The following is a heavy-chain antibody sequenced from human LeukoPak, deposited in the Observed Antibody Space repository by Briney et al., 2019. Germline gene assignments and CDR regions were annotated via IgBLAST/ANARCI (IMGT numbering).Heavy chain of an antibody. CDR1: GYTFTGHY. CDR3: ARGSVLMVYAIFDY. J-gene: IGHJ4*02. V-gene: IGHV1-2*02. D-gene: IGHD2-8*01. Sequence: ASVKVSCKASGYTFTGHYMHWVRQAPGQGLEWMGWINPNSGGTNYAQKFQGRVTMTRDTSISTAYMELSRLRSDDTAVYYCARGSVLMVYAIFDYWGQGTLVTVSS. CDR2: INPNSGGT.